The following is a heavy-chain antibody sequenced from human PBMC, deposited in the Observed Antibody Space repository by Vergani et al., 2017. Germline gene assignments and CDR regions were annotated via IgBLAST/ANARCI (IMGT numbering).Heavy chain of an antibody. J-gene: IGHJ5*02. Sequence: QVQLQESGPGLVKPSQTLSLTCTVSGGSISSGSYYWSWIRQPAGKGLEWIGRFYTSGSTNYNHSLKSRVTISVATPKNQFSLKLSSVTAADTAVYYCARDRVYNWFDPWGQGTLVTVSS. CDR1: GGSISSGSYY. V-gene: IGHV4-61*02. CDR2: FYTSGST. CDR3: ARDRVYNWFDP.